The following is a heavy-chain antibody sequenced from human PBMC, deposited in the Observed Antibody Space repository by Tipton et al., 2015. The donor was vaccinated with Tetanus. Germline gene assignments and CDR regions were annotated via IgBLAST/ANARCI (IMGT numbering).Heavy chain of an antibody. D-gene: IGHD3-10*01. V-gene: IGHV3-33*06. CDR1: GFTFSIFG. Sequence: SLRLSCAASGFTFSIFGMHWVRQAPGKGLEWVAVIWYDGTNEYYADSVKGRFTISRDNSKNTLYLQMNSLRVEDTAFYYCVKGHGSFPLGRFDDWGQGTLVTVSS. J-gene: IGHJ4*02. CDR2: IWYDGTNE. CDR3: VKGHGSFPLGRFDD.